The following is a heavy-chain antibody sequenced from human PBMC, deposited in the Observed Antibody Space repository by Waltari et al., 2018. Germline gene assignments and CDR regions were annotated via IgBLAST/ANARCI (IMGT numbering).Heavy chain of an antibody. V-gene: IGHV1-69*02. J-gene: IGHJ4*02. CDR3: ASSVGNYGTTSAFDY. CDR2: IIPILGIA. CDR1: GGTFSSYT. Sequence: QVQLVQSGAEVKKPGSSVKVSCKASGGTFSSYTISWVRPAPGQGLEWMGRIIPILGIANYAQKFQGRVTITADKSTSTAYMELSSLRSEDTAVYYCASSVGNYGTTSAFDYWGQGTLVTVSS. D-gene: IGHD3-10*01.